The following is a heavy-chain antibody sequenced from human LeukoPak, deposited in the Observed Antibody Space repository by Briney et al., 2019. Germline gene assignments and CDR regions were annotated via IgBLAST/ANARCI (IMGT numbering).Heavy chain of an antibody. D-gene: IGHD6-13*01. V-gene: IGHV3-30*04. CDR3: AKDPYSSSWYSSVMDV. J-gene: IGHJ6*02. Sequence: GRSLRLSCAASGFTFSSYAMHWVRQAPGKGLEWVAVISYDGSNKYYADSVKGRFTISRDNSKNTLYLQMNSLRAEDTAVYYCAKDPYSSSWYSSVMDVWGQGTTVTVSS. CDR1: GFTFSSYA. CDR2: ISYDGSNK.